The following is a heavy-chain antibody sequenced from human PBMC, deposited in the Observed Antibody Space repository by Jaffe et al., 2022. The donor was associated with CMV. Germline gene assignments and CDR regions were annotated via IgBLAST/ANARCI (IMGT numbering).Heavy chain of an antibody. Sequence: QLQLQESGPGLVKASETLSLTCVVSGDSISSGEYFWGWIRQPPGKGLEYVGSVYNDGSTRYTPSLKSRVTIYADTSRNQFSLKLTSVTAADTAVYYCTRHADRGPGVVRAIDYWGQGTLVTVSS. J-gene: IGHJ4*02. CDR1: GDSISSGEYF. D-gene: IGHD2-21*01. CDR3: TRHADRGPGVVRAIDY. CDR2: VYNDGST. V-gene: IGHV4-39*01.